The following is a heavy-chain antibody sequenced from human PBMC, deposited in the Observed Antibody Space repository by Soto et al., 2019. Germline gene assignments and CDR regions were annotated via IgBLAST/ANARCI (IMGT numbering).Heavy chain of an antibody. Sequence: QVQLVEFGGGVVQPGRSLRLSCAASGFIFSDYGMHWVRQAPGKGLEWVTVISYDGSNKYYANSVKGRFTISRDNSKNTLYLQMNSLRAEDTAVYYCAKSLSGGTLRGAFDIWGQGTMVTVSS. D-gene: IGHD1-26*01. CDR3: AKSLSGGTLRGAFDI. CDR2: ISYDGSNK. J-gene: IGHJ3*02. V-gene: IGHV3-30*18. CDR1: GFIFSDYG.